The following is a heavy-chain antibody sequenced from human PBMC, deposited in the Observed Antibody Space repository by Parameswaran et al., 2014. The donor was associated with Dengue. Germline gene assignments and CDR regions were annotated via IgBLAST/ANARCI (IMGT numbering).Heavy chain of an antibody. CDR3: ARGRGYDFWSGPRRLGMDV. V-gene: IGHV4-34*01. D-gene: IGHD3-3*01. CDR2: INHSGST. J-gene: IGHJ6*02. Sequence: VRQMPGKGLEWIGEINHSGSTNYNPSLKSRVTISVDTSKNQFSLKLSSVTAADTAVYYCARGRGYDFWSGPRRLGMDVWGQGTTVTVSS.